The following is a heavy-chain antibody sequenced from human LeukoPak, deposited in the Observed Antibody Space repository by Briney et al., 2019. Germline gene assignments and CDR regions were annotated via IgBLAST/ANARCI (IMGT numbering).Heavy chain of an antibody. CDR3: ATRYCTIPACRASSYYCMDN. CDR2: IKQDGSEA. Sequence: GGSLRLSCAASGFTFSSYWMTWVRQAPGKGLEWVANIKQDGSEAYYVDSVKGRFTVSRDNARNSLYLQLNSLGAEDTAVYYCATRYCTIPACRASSYYCMDNWGKGTTVTVSS. CDR1: GFTFSSYW. V-gene: IGHV3-7*01. J-gene: IGHJ6*03. D-gene: IGHD2-8*01.